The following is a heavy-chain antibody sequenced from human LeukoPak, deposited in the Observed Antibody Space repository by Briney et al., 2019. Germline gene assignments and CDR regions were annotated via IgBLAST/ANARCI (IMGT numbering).Heavy chain of an antibody. V-gene: IGHV3-74*01. Sequence: GGSLRLSCAASGFTFRKYWLHWVRQAPGKGLVWVSRINPDDESTSYADSVKGRFTISRDNSKNTLYLQMNSLRAEDTAVYYCARGPNLGYGDYPFDYWGQGTLVTVSS. D-gene: IGHD4-17*01. J-gene: IGHJ4*02. CDR3: ARGPNLGYGDYPFDY. CDR2: INPDDEST. CDR1: GFTFRKYW.